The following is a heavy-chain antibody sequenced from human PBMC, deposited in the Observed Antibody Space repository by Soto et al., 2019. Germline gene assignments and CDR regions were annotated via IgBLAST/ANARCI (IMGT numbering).Heavy chain of an antibody. D-gene: IGHD2-15*01. CDR3: ARDLGYCNSSGCFRNWVDP. V-gene: IGHV1-18*01. J-gene: IGHJ5*02. Sequence: QVQLVQSGAEVKTPGASVKVSCRASGYSFRTHGISWVRQAPGQGLEWMGWISTYDDKTNFPQKFQGRITMTTDTSTSTAYMELRSLRSDATAVYFCARDLGYCNSSGCFRNWVDPWGQGTLVTVSS. CDR1: GYSFRTHG. CDR2: ISTYDDKT.